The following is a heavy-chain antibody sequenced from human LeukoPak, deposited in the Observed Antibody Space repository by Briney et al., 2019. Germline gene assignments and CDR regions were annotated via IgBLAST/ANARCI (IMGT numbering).Heavy chain of an antibody. CDR2: INHSGSA. CDR3: ARFGSTYYYGSGSYYKPGHFDY. V-gene: IGHV4-34*01. D-gene: IGHD3-10*01. Sequence: SETLPLTCAVYGGSCSGYYWSWIRQPPGKALEWIGEINHSGSANYNPSLKSRVTISVDTSKNQFSLKLSSVTAADTAVYYCARFGSTYYYGSGSYYKPGHFDYWGQGTLVTVSS. CDR1: GGSCSGYY. J-gene: IGHJ4*02.